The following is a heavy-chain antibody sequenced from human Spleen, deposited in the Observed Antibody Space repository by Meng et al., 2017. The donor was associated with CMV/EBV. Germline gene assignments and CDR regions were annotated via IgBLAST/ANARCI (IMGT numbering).Heavy chain of an antibody. CDR2: IIPSFPTP. CDR3: AREKLRGEVEYSSSSASV. D-gene: IGHD6-6*01. Sequence: SVKVSCKASVGTFSSYAISWVRQAPGQGLEWVGGIIPSFPTPHYPQKFLGRVTITTDESTSTVYMEWTSLRSGDPAVYYCAREKLRGEVEYSSSSASVWGQGTTVTVSS. CDR1: VGTFSSYA. V-gene: IGHV1-69*05. J-gene: IGHJ6*02.